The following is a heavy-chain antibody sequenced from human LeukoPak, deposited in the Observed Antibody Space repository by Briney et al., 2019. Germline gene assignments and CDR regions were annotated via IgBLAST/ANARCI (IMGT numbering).Heavy chain of an antibody. Sequence: PSETLSLTCTVSGGSISSYYWSWIRQSPGKGLEWIGYIYYSGGTNYNPSLKSRVTISLDTSKNQFSLNLGSVTAADTAVYYCARGRGYSDHWGQGTLVTVSS. D-gene: IGHD5-18*01. CDR3: ARGRGYSDH. V-gene: IGHV4-59*01. CDR2: IYYSGGT. J-gene: IGHJ4*02. CDR1: GGSISSYY.